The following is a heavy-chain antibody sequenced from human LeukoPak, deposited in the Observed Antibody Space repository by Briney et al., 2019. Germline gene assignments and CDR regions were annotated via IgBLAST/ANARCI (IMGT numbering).Heavy chain of an antibody. J-gene: IGHJ4*02. CDR2: IYSGGST. CDR1: GFTVSSNY. Sequence: PGGSLRLSCAASGFTVSSNYMSWVRQAPGKGLEWVSVIYSGGSTYYADSVKGRFTISRDNSKNTLYLQMNSLRAEDTAVYYCARVGTMIVGVMGYYFDYWGQGTLVTVSS. D-gene: IGHD3-22*01. CDR3: ARVGTMIVGVMGYYFDY. V-gene: IGHV3-53*05.